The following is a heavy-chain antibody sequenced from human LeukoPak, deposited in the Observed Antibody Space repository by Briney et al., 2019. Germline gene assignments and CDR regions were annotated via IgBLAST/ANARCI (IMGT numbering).Heavy chain of an antibody. CDR1: GYSISTYD. Sequence: KPSETLSLTCAASGYSISTYDWSWIRQPPGKGLECIGYIYYSGSTHYNPSLKSRVTISEDTSKNQFSLRLSSVTAADTAVYYCARRAIVGAYYYFDYWGQGTLVTVSS. D-gene: IGHD1-26*01. V-gene: IGHV4-59*08. CDR2: IYYSGST. J-gene: IGHJ4*02. CDR3: ARRAIVGAYYYFDY.